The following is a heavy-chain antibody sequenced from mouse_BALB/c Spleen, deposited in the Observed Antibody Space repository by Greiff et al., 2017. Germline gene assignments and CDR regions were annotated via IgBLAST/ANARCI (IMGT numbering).Heavy chain of an antibody. D-gene: IGHD1-1*01. Sequence: QVQLQQSGAELVRPGVSVKISCKGSGYTFTDYAMHWVKQSHAKSLEWIGVIITYYGDASYNQKFKGKATMTVDKSSSTAYMELARLTSEDSAIYYCARGGYGSSYYYAMDYWGQGTSVTVSS. CDR2: IITYYGDA. V-gene: IGHV1S137*01. CDR1: GYTFTDYA. CDR3: ARGGYGSSYYYAMDY. J-gene: IGHJ4*01.